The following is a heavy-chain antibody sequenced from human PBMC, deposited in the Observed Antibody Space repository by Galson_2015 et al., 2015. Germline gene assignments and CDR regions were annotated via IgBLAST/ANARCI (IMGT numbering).Heavy chain of an antibody. CDR3: ARVEYSSSWYGYVPSKIDY. D-gene: IGHD6-13*01. CDR2: ISSSGSTI. Sequence: SLRLSCAASGFTFSDYYMSWIRQAPGKGLEWVSYISSSGSTIYYADSVKGRFTISRDNAKNSLYLQMNSLRAEDTAVYYCARVEYSSSWYGYVPSKIDYWGQGTLVTVSS. CDR1: GFTFSDYY. V-gene: IGHV3-11*01. J-gene: IGHJ4*02.